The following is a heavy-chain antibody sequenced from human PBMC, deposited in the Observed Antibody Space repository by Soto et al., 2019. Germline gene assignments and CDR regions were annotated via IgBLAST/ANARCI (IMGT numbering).Heavy chain of an antibody. Sequence: SVKVSCKASGGTFSSYAISWVRQAPGQGLEWMGGIIPIFGTANYAQKFQGRVTITADKSTSTAYMELSSLRSEDTAVYYCASRSYDSSGYYAVPNPFDYWGQGTLVTVSS. CDR3: ASRSYDSSGYYAVPNPFDY. CDR1: GGTFSSYA. CDR2: IIPIFGTA. J-gene: IGHJ4*02. V-gene: IGHV1-69*06. D-gene: IGHD3-22*01.